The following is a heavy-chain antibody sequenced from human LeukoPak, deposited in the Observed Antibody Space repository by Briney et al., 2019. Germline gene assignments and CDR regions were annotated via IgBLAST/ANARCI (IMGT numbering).Heavy chain of an antibody. V-gene: IGHV2-5*01. J-gene: IGHJ5*02. D-gene: IGHD5-12*01. CDR3: ARSYSDYDYFNNWFDL. CDR2: IYWNDDK. Sequence: SGPTLVNPTQTLTLTCTFSGFSLSTSGVGVGWIRQPPGKALEWLALIYWNDDKRYSPSLKSRLTISKDTSKNQVVLTMTNMDPVDTATYYCARSYSDYDYFNNWFDLWGQGTLVTVSS. CDR1: GFSLSTSGVG.